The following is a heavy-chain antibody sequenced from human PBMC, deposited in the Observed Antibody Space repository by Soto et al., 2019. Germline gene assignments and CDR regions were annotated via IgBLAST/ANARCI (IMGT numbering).Heavy chain of an antibody. CDR3: ARHVVVVAAIKTPLNWFDP. CDR1: GYSFTSYW. CDR2: IDPSDSYT. D-gene: IGHD2-15*01. J-gene: IGHJ5*02. Sequence: GESLKISCKGSGYSFTSYWFSWVRQMPGKGLEWMGRIDPSDSYTNYSPSFQGHVTISADKSISTAYLQWSSLKASDTAMYYCARHVVVVAAIKTPLNWFDPWGQGTLVTAPQ. V-gene: IGHV5-10-1*01.